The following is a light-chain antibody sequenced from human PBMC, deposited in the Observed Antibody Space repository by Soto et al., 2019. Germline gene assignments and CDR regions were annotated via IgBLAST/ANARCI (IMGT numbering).Light chain of an antibody. Sequence: QSVLTQSASVSGSPGQSITISCTGTNTGIGSYNFVSWYQQHPGKAPKLMIYEGSQRPSGVSNRFSGSKSGNTASLTISGLQAEDEADYYCCSYGGSTTPVLFGGGTKLTVL. CDR1: NTGIGSYNF. V-gene: IGLV2-23*01. CDR2: EGS. CDR3: CSYGGSTTPVL. J-gene: IGLJ2*01.